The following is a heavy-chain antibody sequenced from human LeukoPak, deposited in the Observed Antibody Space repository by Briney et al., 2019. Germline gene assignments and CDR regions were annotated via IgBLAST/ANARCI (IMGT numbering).Heavy chain of an antibody. Sequence: GSSVKVSCKASGGTFSSYAISWVRQAPGQGLEWMGGIIPIFGTANYAQKFQGRVTITAEESTSTAYMELSSLRSEDTAVYYCVRGDYCSGGSCLLDYWGQGTLVTVSS. V-gene: IGHV1-69*01. CDR3: VRGDYCSGGSCLLDY. J-gene: IGHJ4*02. D-gene: IGHD2-15*01. CDR2: IIPIFGTA. CDR1: GGTFSSYA.